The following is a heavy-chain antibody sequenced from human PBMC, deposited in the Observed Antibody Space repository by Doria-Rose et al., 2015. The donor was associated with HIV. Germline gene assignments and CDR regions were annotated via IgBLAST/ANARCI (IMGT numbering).Heavy chain of an antibody. Sequence: LVESGPGLVKPSETLSLTCSVSGASVSSHGYYWNWIRQVPGKGLESLGYTYYTGTSDYSPSLKSRLNMAVDTSKNQFSLKLSFVTVADTAVYYCARMGSYRELDYWGQGALVIVSA. J-gene: IGHJ4*02. V-gene: IGHV4-31*03. D-gene: IGHD3-3*01. CDR2: TYYTGTS. CDR3: ARMGSYRELDY. CDR1: GASVSSHGYY.